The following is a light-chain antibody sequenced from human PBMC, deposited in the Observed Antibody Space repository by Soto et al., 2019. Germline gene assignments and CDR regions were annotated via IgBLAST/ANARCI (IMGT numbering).Light chain of an antibody. Sequence: PGTLSLSPGERATISCRASQSVSSNYLAWYQQKPGQAPRLLIYAASNRAGGVPDRFGGSGSGTDFTLSVSRLEPEDFAVYYCQQYGSAPWTFGQGTKVEI. CDR3: QQYGSAPWT. CDR2: AAS. CDR1: QSVSSNY. J-gene: IGKJ1*01. V-gene: IGKV3-20*01.